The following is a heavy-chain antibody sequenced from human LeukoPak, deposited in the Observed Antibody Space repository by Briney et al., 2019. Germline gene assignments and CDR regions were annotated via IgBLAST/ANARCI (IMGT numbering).Heavy chain of an antibody. J-gene: IGHJ4*02. V-gene: IGHV3-21*01. D-gene: IGHD3-22*01. CDR1: GFTFISYS. CDR2: I. CDR3: ARGYYDSSGYYYEEYYFDY. Sequence: PGGSLRLSCAASGFTFISYSMNWVRQAPGKGLEWVSSIKGRFTISRDNAKNSLYLQMNSLRAEDTAVYYCARGYYDSSGYYYEEYYFDYWGQGTLVTVSS.